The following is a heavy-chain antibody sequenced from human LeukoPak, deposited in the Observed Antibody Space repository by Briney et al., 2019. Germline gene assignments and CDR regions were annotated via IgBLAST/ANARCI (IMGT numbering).Heavy chain of an antibody. CDR3: ARDQESSSWYVGPVDY. V-gene: IGHV1-18*01. J-gene: IGHJ4*02. D-gene: IGHD6-13*01. CDR2: ISAYNGNT. CDR1: GYTFTSYG. Sequence: ASVKVSCKASGYTFTSYGISWVRQAPGQGLEWMGWISAYNGNTNYAQKLQGRVTMTTDTSTSTAYMELRSLRSDDTAVYYCARDQESSSWYVGPVDYWGQGALVTVSS.